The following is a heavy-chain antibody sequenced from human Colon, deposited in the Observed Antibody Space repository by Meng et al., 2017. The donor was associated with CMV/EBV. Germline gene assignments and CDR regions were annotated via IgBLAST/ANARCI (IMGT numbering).Heavy chain of an antibody. Sequence: GGSLRLSCAVSGFTFNSYSMNWVRQAPGKGLEWVSYISSSGSTIYYADSVKGRFTISRDNAKNSLYLQMNSLRAEDTAVYYCARGASGSYRTPPGYWGQGTLVTVSS. J-gene: IGHJ4*02. CDR1: GFTFNSYS. D-gene: IGHD1-26*01. CDR2: ISSSGSTI. V-gene: IGHV3-48*04. CDR3: ARGASGSYRTPPGY.